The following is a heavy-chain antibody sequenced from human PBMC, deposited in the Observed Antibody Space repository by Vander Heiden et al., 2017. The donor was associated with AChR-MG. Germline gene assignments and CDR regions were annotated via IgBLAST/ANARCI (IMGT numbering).Heavy chain of an antibody. CDR1: GFTSSSYA. Sequence: EVQLLESGGGLVQPGGSLRLSCAASGFTSSSYAMNWVRQAPGKGLEWVSSIRSSDSSTYYADSVKGRFTISRDNSKNTVYLQMNSLRAEDTAVYYCVRTFSGFQVLKFDYWGQGTLVTVSS. J-gene: IGHJ4*02. V-gene: IGHV3-23*01. D-gene: IGHD5-12*01. CDR2: IRSSDSST. CDR3: VRTFSGFQVLKFDY.